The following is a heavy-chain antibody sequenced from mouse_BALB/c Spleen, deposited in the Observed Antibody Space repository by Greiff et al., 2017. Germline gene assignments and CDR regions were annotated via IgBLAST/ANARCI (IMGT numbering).Heavy chain of an antibody. CDR2: ISSGGST. V-gene: IGHV5-6-5*01. Sequence: DVHLVESGGGLVKPGGSLKLSCAASGFTFSSYAMSWVRQTPEKRLEWVASISSGGSTYYPDSVKGRFTISRDNARNILYLQMSSLRSEDTAMYYCARGAVMITRNYYAMDYWGQGTSVTVSS. J-gene: IGHJ4*01. D-gene: IGHD2-4*01. CDR1: GFTFSSYA. CDR3: ARGAVMITRNYYAMDY.